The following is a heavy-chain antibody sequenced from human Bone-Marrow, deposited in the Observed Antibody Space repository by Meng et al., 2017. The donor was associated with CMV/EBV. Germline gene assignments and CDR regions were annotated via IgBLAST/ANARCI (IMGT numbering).Heavy chain of an antibody. Sequence: SETLSLTCAVYGGSFSGYYWSWIRQPPGKGLEWIGEINHSGSTNYNPSLKSRVTISVDTSKNQFSLKLSSVTAADTAVYYCARRGGSYHYWRYFAYWGQGTRVTVYS. CDR2: INHSGST. CDR3: ARRGGSYHYWRYFAY. D-gene: IGHD1-26*01. V-gene: IGHV4-34*01. CDR1: GGSFSGYY. J-gene: IGHJ4*02.